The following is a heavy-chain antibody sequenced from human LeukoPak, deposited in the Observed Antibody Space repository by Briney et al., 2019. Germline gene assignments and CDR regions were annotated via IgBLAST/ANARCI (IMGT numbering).Heavy chain of an antibody. CDR2: IYYSGST. CDR3: ARSPDHSNYAPHFDY. Sequence: SETLSLTCTVSGGSISSGGYYWSWIRQHPGKGLEWIGYIYYSGSTYYNPSLKSRVTISVDTSKNQFSLKLSSVTAADTAVYYCARSPDHSNYAPHFDYWGQGTLVTVSS. CDR1: GGSISSGGYY. V-gene: IGHV4-31*03. J-gene: IGHJ4*02. D-gene: IGHD4-11*01.